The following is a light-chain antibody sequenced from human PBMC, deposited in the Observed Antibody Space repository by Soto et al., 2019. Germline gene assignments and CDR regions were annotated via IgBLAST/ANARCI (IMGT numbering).Light chain of an antibody. J-gene: IGLJ1*01. CDR3: CSYAGGRSPYV. Sequence: QAVVTQPASVSGSPGQSITISCTGTTSDVGSYDLASWYQQHPGKAPKIMIYEVSKRPSGDSNRFSGSKSGNTASLTISGLQAEDEADYYCCSYAGGRSPYVFGTGTKLTVL. V-gene: IGLV2-23*02. CDR2: EVS. CDR1: TSDVGSYDL.